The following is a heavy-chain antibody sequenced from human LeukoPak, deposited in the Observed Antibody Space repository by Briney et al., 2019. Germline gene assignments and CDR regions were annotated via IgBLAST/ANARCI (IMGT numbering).Heavy chain of an antibody. CDR1: GYTLTELS. CDR2: FDPEDGET. Sequence: ASVKVSCKVSGYTLTELSMHWVRQAPGKGLEWMGGFDPEDGETIYAQKFQSRVTMTEDTSTDTAYMELSSLRSEDTAVYYCATAYRRGGELDYWGQGTLVTVSS. J-gene: IGHJ4*02. V-gene: IGHV1-24*01. CDR3: ATAYRRGGELDY. D-gene: IGHD1-7*01.